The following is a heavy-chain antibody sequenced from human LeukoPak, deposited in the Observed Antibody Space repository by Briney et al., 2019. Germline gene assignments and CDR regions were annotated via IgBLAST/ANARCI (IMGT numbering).Heavy chain of an antibody. CDR1: GGSFSGYY. D-gene: IGHD6-13*01. CDR2: INHSGST. Sequence: SETLSLTCAVYGGSFSGYYWSWIRQPPGKGLEWTGEINHSGSTNYNPSLKSRVTISVDTSKNQFSLKLSSVTAADTAVYYCAIGWGIAAAGTGVFDYWGQGTLVTVSS. CDR3: AIGWGIAAAGTGVFDY. J-gene: IGHJ4*02. V-gene: IGHV4-34*01.